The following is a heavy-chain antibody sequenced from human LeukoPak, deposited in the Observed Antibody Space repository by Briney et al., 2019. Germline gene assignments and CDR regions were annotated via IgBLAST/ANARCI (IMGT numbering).Heavy chain of an antibody. J-gene: IGHJ3*02. CDR3: AKGIARGVPDAFDI. V-gene: IGHV3-23*01. CDR1: GFTLSSYE. D-gene: IGHD2-8*02. Sequence: GGSLRLSCTASGFTLSSYEMSWIRQAPGKGLEWVSSIDYSGGSTYYADSVKGRFTISRDNSKNTLYLQMNSLRAEDTAVYYCAKGIARGVPDAFDIWGQGTMVTVSS. CDR2: IDYSGGST.